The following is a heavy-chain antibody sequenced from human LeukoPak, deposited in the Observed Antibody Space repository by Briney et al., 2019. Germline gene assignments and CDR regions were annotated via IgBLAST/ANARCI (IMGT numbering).Heavy chain of an antibody. CDR2: IYTDGST. CDR3: ATGYSGYRRSYYYGMDV. J-gene: IGHJ6*02. V-gene: IGHV3-53*04. CDR1: GFTVSSNY. Sequence: GGSLRLSCAASGFTVSSNYMTWVRQAPGKGLEWVSLIYTDGSTYYADSVKGRFTISRHNSKNTLYIQMNSLGADDTAVYYCATGYSGYRRSYYYGMDVWSQGTTVTVSS. D-gene: IGHD5-12*01.